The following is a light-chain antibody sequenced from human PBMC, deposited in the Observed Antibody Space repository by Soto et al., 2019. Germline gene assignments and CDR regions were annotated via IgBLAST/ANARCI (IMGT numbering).Light chain of an antibody. Sequence: QSVLTQPPSASGTPGQTVTISCSGSTSNIGSNSVSWYQHLPGTAPKLLIYANYQRPSGVPDRFSGSKSGASASLTSSGLQSVDEADYYCAVWDDTLHFGGGTKVTVL. CDR3: AVWDDTLH. J-gene: IGLJ2*01. CDR1: TSNIGSNS. CDR2: ANY. V-gene: IGLV1-44*01.